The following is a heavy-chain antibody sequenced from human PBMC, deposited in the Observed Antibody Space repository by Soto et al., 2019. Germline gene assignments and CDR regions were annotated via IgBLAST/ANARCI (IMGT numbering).Heavy chain of an antibody. CDR1: GRSITSYY. D-gene: IGHD3-22*01. CDR2: IYDNGIT. J-gene: IGHJ4*02. V-gene: IGHV4-59*12. Sequence: QVVLQESGPGLVKPSETLSLTCTVSGRSITSYYWSWVWQPPGKGLEWIGYIYDNGITSQHPSLQSPVTMSADKSQNEFSLKLTSVTGADTAVYFCARTYDSTGYANEFDSWDQGILFTVTS. CDR3: ARTYDSTGYANEFDS.